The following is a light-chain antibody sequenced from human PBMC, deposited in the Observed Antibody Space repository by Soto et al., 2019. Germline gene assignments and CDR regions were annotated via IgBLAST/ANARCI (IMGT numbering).Light chain of an antibody. V-gene: IGLV2-14*01. Sequence: QSALTQPASVSGSPGQSITISCTGTSSDVGGYNYVSWYQHHPGKAPKLIIYEVSNRPSGVSNRFSGSKSGNTAYLTISGLQAEDEAVYYCCSYTGSSTLVFGGGTKLTVL. CDR3: CSYTGSSTLV. J-gene: IGLJ3*02. CDR1: SSDVGGYNY. CDR2: EVS.